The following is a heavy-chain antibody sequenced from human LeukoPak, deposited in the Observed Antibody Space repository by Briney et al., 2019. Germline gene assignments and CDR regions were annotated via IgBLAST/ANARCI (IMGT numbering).Heavy chain of an antibody. CDR3: ARDSPWDIVVVPAAMPPFDY. V-gene: IGHV1-18*01. CDR1: GYTFTSYG. J-gene: IGHJ4*02. D-gene: IGHD2-2*01. CDR2: IRAYNGNT. Sequence: ASVKVSCKASGYTFTSYGISWVRQAPAQGLEWMGWIRAYNGNTNYAQKLQGRVTMTTDTSTSTAYMELRSLRSDDTAVYYCARDSPWDIVVVPAAMPPFDYWGQGTLVTVSS.